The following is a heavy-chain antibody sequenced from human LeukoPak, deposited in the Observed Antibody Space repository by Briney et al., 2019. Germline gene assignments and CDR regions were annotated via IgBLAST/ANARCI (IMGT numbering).Heavy chain of an antibody. V-gene: IGHV3-30*03. CDR2: ISYDGSNK. Sequence: GGSLRLSCAASGFTFSSYGMHWVRQAPGKGLEWVAVISYDGSNKYYADSVKGRFTISRDNSKNALYLQMNSLRAEDTAVYYCARVPTSGIRGYYFDYWGQGTLVTVSS. CDR3: ARVPTSGIRGYYFDY. J-gene: IGHJ4*02. D-gene: IGHD1-14*01. CDR1: GFTFSSYG.